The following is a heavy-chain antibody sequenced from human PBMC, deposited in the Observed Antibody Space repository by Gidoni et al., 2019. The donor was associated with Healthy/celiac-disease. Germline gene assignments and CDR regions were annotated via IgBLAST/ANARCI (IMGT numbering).Heavy chain of an antibody. V-gene: IGHV3-33*01. CDR3: AREALWFRELSVGDQGGMDV. CDR2: IWYDGSNK. Sequence: LSCAASGFTFSSYGMHWVRQAPGKGLEWVAVIWYDGSNKYYADSVKGRFTISRDNSKNTLYLQMNSLRAEDTAVYYCAREALWFRELSVGDQGGMDVWGQGTTVTVSS. J-gene: IGHJ6*02. CDR1: GFTFSSYG. D-gene: IGHD3-10*01.